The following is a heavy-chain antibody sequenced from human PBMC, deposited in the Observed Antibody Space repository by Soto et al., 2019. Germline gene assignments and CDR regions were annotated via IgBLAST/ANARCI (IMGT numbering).Heavy chain of an antibody. J-gene: IGHJ4*02. Sequence: EVQLLESGGGLVQPGGSLRLSCAASGFTFSSFGMNWVRQAPGKGLEWVSAVSGSGGSTYYADSVKGRFTISRDNSKNALYLKMNSGRAEATAVNYGEKTRGGLFLWWGGAPALFDSGAQGPLAPAS. CDR2: VSGSGGST. D-gene: IGHD3-16*01. V-gene: IGHV3-23*01. CDR1: GFTFSSFG. CDR3: EKTRGGLFLWWGGAPALFDS.